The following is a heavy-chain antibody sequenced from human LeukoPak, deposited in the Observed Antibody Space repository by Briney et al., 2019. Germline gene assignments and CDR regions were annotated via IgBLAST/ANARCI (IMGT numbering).Heavy chain of an antibody. CDR2: IYSGGTT. CDR1: GFTVSNNY. V-gene: IGHV3-53*01. CDR3: AITYYYDSSRAFDY. J-gene: IGHJ4*02. D-gene: IGHD3-22*01. Sequence: PGGSLRLSCAASGFTVSNNYMNWVRQAPGKGLEWVSLIYSGGTTYYADSVKGRFTISRDNSKNTLYLQMNSLRAEDTAVYYCAITYYYDSSRAFDYWGQGTLVTVSS.